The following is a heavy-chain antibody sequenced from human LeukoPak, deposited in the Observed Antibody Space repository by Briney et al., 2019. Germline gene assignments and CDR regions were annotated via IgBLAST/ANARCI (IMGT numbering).Heavy chain of an antibody. V-gene: IGHV1-69*01. CDR2: IIPIFGTG. CDR3: ARDGSGSYYSPLWV. CDR1: GGTFSSYA. Sequence: SVKVSCKASGGTFSSYAISWVRQAPGQGLEWMGGIIPIFGTGNYAQRFQGRVTITADESTSTAYMELSSLRSEDTAVYYCARDGSGSYYSPLWVWGQGTLVTVSS. D-gene: IGHD3-10*01. J-gene: IGHJ4*02.